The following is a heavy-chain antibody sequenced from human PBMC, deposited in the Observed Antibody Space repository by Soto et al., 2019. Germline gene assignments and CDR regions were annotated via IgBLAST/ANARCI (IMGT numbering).Heavy chain of an antibody. Sequence: GGSLRLSCAASGFTFSSYSMNWVRQAPGKGLEWVSAISGSGGSTYYADSVKGRFTISRDNSKNTLYLQMNSLRAEDTAVYYCAKVLTTWPQEFYHWGQGTLVTVSS. CDR1: GFTFSSYS. V-gene: IGHV3-23*01. CDR3: AKVLTTWPQEFYH. CDR2: ISGSGGST. J-gene: IGHJ4*02. D-gene: IGHD4-4*01.